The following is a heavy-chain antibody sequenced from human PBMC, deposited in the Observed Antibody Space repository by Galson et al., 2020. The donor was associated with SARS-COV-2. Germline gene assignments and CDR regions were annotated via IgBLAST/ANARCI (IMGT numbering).Heavy chain of an antibody. CDR1: GFTFNDFW. CDR2: IKGDGSET. CDR3: SREGWQGGC. J-gene: IGHJ4*02. Sequence: GESLKISCEVSGFTFNDFWMSWFRQAPGKGLEWVANIKGDGSETNYADFVKGRFSISRDNAANSLYLQMNSLRVEDSAVYYCSREGWQGGCWGRGPQVPVSS. D-gene: IGHD6-19*01. V-gene: IGHV3-7*01.